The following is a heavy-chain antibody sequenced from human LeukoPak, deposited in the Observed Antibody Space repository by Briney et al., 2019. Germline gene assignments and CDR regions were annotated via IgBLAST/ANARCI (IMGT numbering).Heavy chain of an antibody. J-gene: IGHJ4*02. Sequence: SETLSLTCTVSGHSISSGYYWGWIRQPPGKGLEWIGSIYHSGSTYYNPSLKSRVTISVDTSKNQFSLKLSSVTAADTAVYYCARAPMYYYDSSGLDYYFDYWGQGTLVTVSS. V-gene: IGHV4-38-2*02. CDR3: ARAPMYYYDSSGLDYYFDY. CDR2: IYHSGST. D-gene: IGHD3-22*01. CDR1: GHSISSGYY.